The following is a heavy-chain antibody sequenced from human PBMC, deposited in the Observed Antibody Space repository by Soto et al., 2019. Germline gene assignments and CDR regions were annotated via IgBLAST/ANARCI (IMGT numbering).Heavy chain of an antibody. CDR1: GCSVNSGDFY. D-gene: IGHD1-7*01. V-gene: IGHV4-31*03. CDR2: IFYTGQT. CDR3: AWESGENWSYEAY. J-gene: IGHJ4*02. Sequence: PSETLSLTCSVSGCSVNSGDFYWSWLRQRPGEGLEWIGHIFYTGQTYYNPSLKSRAALLVDTSKSQFSLKLISVTAADTAVYYCAWESGENWSYEAYWGQGTLVTVS.